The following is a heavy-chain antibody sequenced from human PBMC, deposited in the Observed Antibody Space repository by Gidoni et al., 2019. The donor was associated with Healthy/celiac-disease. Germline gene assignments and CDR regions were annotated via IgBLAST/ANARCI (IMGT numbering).Heavy chain of an antibody. Sequence: QGQLVESGGGVVQPGRSLRLSCAASGFTFSSYGMHWVRQAPGKGLEWVAVISYDGSTKYYADSVKGRFTISRDNSKNTLYLQMNSLRAEDTAVYYCAKDQDIVASLADYWGQGTLVTVS. CDR2: ISYDGSTK. J-gene: IGHJ4*02. CDR3: AKDQDIVASLADY. D-gene: IGHD5-12*01. CDR1: GFTFSSYG. V-gene: IGHV3-30*18.